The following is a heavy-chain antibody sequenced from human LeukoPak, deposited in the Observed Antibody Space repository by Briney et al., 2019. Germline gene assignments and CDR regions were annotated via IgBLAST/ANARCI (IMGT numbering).Heavy chain of an antibody. CDR3: AKFGTAGPHFDY. J-gene: IGHJ4*02. CDR1: GFTFSSYA. CDR2: ISGSGGST. Sequence: PGGSLRLSCAVSGFTFSSYAMSWVRQAPGKGLEWVSAISGSGGSTNYADSVKGRFTISRDNSENTLYLQMNSLRAEDTAVYYCAKFGTAGPHFDYWGQGTLVTVSS. V-gene: IGHV3-23*01. D-gene: IGHD6-13*01.